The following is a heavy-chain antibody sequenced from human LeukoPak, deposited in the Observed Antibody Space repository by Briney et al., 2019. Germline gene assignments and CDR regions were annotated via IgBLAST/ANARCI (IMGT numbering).Heavy chain of an antibody. CDR1: GLTFSSYA. CDR3: AKAYSSGWSLFDY. CDR2: ISGSGGST. J-gene: IGHJ4*02. V-gene: IGHV3-23*01. D-gene: IGHD6-19*01. Sequence: GGSLRLPCAASGLTFSSYAMSWVRQAPGKGLEWVSAISGSGGSTYYADSVKGRFTISRDNSKNTLYLQMNSLRAEDTAVYYCAKAYSSGWSLFDYWGQGTLVTVSS.